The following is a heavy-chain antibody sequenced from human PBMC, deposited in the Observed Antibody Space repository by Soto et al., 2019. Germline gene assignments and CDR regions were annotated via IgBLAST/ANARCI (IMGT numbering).Heavy chain of an antibody. V-gene: IGHV3-7*03. CDR2: IKQDGSEK. CDR1: GFTFSSYW. J-gene: IGHJ6*02. D-gene: IGHD3-3*01. Sequence: GGSLRLSCAASGFTFSSYWMSWVRQAPGKGLEWVANIKQDGSEKYYVDSVKGRFTISRDNAKNSLYLQMNSLRAEDTAVYYCAREGHYDFWSGYYKGEGYGMDVWGQGTTVTSP. CDR3: AREGHYDFWSGYYKGEGYGMDV.